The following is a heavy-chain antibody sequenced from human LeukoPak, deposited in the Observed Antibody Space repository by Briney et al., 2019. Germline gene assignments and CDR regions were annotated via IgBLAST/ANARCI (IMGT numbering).Heavy chain of an antibody. CDR2: IYPGDSDT. CDR1: GYSLTSYW. Sequence: RGESLKISCKGSGYSLTSYWIGWVRQMPGKGLEWMGIIYPGDSDTRYSPSFQGQVTISADKSISTAYLQWSSLKASDTAMYYCARRNYYDSSGYYYHWGQGTLVTVSS. V-gene: IGHV5-51*01. D-gene: IGHD3-22*01. CDR3: ARRNYYDSSGYYYH. J-gene: IGHJ4*02.